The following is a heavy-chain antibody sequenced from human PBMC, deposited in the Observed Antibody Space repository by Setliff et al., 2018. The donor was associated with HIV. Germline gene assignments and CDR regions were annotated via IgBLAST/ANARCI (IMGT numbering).Heavy chain of an antibody. CDR3: VRGGRRRGFYYFGMDV. J-gene: IGHJ6*02. CDR1: GGSFSGYY. V-gene: IGHV4-34*01. Sequence: SETLSLTCDVYGGSFSGYYWSWIRQPPGKGLEWIGEINHSGSTNYNPSLKSRVAISVDTSKTQLSLSLSSVTAADTAIYYCVRGGRRRGFYYFGMDVWGQGTTVTVSS. D-gene: IGHD3-10*01. CDR2: INHSGST.